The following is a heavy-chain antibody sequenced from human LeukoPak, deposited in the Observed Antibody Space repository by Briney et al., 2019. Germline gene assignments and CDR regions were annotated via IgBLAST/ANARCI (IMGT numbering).Heavy chain of an antibody. Sequence: PGGSLRLSCAASGFTFSSYGMNWVRQAPGKGLEWVSSISSSSSYIYYADSVKGRFTISRDNAKNSLYLQMNSLRAEDTAVYYCARDQLLWFGESWFDPWGQGTLVTVSS. CDR2: ISSSSSYI. V-gene: IGHV3-21*01. J-gene: IGHJ5*02. CDR3: ARDQLLWFGESWFDP. D-gene: IGHD3-10*01. CDR1: GFTFSSYG.